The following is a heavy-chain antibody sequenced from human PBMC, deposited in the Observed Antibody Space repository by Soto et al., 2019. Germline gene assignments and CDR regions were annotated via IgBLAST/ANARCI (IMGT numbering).Heavy chain of an antibody. D-gene: IGHD3-16*02. CDR2: IWYDGSNK. J-gene: IGHJ4*02. CDR1: GFTFSSNG. V-gene: IGHV3-33*01. CDR3: ARDTERGSYRYGYNFDY. Sequence: QMQLVESGGGVVQPGRSLRLSCAASGFTFSSNGMHWVRQAPGKGLEWVAVIWYDGSNKYYADSVKGRFTISRDNSKNTLYLQMNSLRAEDTAVYYCARDTERGSYRYGYNFDYWGQETLVTVSS.